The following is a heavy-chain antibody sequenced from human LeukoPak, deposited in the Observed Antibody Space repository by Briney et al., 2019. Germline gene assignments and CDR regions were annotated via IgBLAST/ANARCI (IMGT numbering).Heavy chain of an antibody. CDR1: GFTFSSYG. CDR2: IWYDGSNK. V-gene: IGHV3-33*01. D-gene: IGHD5-12*01. CDR3: ARVSHSGYENDAFDI. J-gene: IGHJ3*02. Sequence: PGGSLRLSCAASGFTFSSYGMHWVRQAPGKGLEWVAVIWYDGSNKYYADSVKGRFTISRDNSKNTLYLQVNSLRGEDTAVYYCARVSHSGYENDAFDIWGQGTMVTVSS.